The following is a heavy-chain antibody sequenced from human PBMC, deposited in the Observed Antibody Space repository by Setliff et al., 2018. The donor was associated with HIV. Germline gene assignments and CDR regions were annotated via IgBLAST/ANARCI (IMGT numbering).Heavy chain of an antibody. CDR1: GGSISSYC. V-gene: IGHV4-4*09. D-gene: IGHD6-19*01. J-gene: IGHJ4*02. CDR3: EVAGQ. CDR2: IFSSGST. Sequence: PSETLSLTCTVSGGSISSYCWNWIRQSPGRGLEWIGFIFSSGSTKYNPSLQSRVTMSVDTSKNQFSLKLRSVTAADTAVYYCEVAGQWGQGTLVTVSS.